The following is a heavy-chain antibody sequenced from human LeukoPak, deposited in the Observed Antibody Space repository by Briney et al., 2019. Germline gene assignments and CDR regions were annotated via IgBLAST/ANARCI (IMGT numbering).Heavy chain of an antibody. D-gene: IGHD1-7*01. V-gene: IGHV3-23*01. CDR1: GFTFDSYA. CDR3: ARTIAQYSNSGLYSYYGLDV. J-gene: IGHJ6*02. CDR2: INGGSEDT. Sequence: PGGSLRLSCTASGFTFDSYAMSWVRQAPGKGLEWVSSINGGSEDTYYADSVKGRFTISRDNSKSTLYLQMNSLRAEDTAVYYCARTIAQYSNSGLYSYYGLDVWGQGTTVTVSS.